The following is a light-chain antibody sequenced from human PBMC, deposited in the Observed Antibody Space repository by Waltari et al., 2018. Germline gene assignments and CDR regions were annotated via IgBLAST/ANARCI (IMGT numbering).Light chain of an antibody. V-gene: IGLV2-23*01. CDR1: TGDAWTYNL. Sequence: QSALTQPASVSGSPGQSITISCTGTTGDAWTYNLVSWYQQHPGKAPNRIIFEGTKRPSGVSNRFFASKSGNTASLTISGLQADDEADYHCCSYVSNTYVFGTGTKVTVL. CDR3: CSYVSNTYV. CDR2: EGT. J-gene: IGLJ1*01.